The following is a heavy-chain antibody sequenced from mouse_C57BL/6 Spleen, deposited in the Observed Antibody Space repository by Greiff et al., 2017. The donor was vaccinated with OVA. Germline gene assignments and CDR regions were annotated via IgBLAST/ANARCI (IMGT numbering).Heavy chain of an antibody. D-gene: IGHD1-1*01. CDR1: GYAFSSSW. V-gene: IGHV1-82*01. J-gene: IGHJ4*01. CDR2: IYPGDGDT. CDR3: ARRGGSSYRYAMDY. Sequence: VQLQQSGPELVKPGASVKISCKASGYAFSSSWMNWVKQRPGKGLEWIGRIYPGDGDTNYNGKFKGKATLTADKSSSTAYMQLSSLTSEDSAVDFCARRGGSSYRYAMDYWGQGTSVTVSS.